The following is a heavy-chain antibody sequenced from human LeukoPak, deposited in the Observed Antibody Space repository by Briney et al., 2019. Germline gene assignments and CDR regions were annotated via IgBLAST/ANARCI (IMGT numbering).Heavy chain of an antibody. Sequence: GGSLRLSCAASGFTFSSYDMHWVRQATGKGLEWVSAIGTAGDTYYPGSVKGRSTISRENAKNSLYLQMNSLRAGDTAVYYCARGIRCSGGSCYSLDYWGQGTLVTVSS. D-gene: IGHD2-15*01. CDR2: IGTAGDT. V-gene: IGHV3-13*01. J-gene: IGHJ4*02. CDR3: ARGIRCSGGSCYSLDY. CDR1: GFTFSSYD.